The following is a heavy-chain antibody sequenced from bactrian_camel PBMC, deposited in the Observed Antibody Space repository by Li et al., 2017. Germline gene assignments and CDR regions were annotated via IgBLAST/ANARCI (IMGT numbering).Heavy chain of an antibody. Sequence: HVQLVESGGGSVQAGGSLTLTCEGAGEYSDTYCMAWYRGEAREEVAAIDSDGHSTYADSAQGRFTILRDNAKNILYLQMNSLKPEDTAMYYCAVADMGILRCQLHMTMRGSYNHWGQGTQVTVS. D-gene: IGHD4*01. CDR3: AVADMGILRCQLHMTMRGSYNH. CDR2: IDSDGHS. CDR1: GEYSDTYC. V-gene: IGHV3S55*01. J-gene: IGHJ4*01.